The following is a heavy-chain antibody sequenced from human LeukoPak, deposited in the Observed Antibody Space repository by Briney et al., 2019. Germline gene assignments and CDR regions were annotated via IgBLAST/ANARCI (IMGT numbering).Heavy chain of an antibody. CDR2: IYTSGGT. J-gene: IGHJ4*02. CDR3: ARGNYYGYYFDY. CDR1: GGSISSGTYY. V-gene: IGHV4-61*02. Sequence: PSQTLSLTCTVSGGSISSGTYYWSWIRQPAGKGLEWVGRIYTSGGTNYNPSLKSRVTISLDTSKNQFSLKLSSVTAADTAVYYCARGNYYGYYFDYWGQGTLVTVSS. D-gene: IGHD4-11*01.